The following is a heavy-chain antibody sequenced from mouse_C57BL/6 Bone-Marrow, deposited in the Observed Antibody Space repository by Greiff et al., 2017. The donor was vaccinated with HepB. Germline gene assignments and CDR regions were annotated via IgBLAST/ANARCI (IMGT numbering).Heavy chain of an antibody. CDR3: VRQDHGYAMDY. V-gene: IGHV10-1*01. J-gene: IGHJ4*01. CDR2: IRSKSNNYAT. CDR1: GFSFNTYA. Sequence: EVKLVESGGGLVQPKGSLKLSCAASGFSFNTYAMNWVRQAPGKGLEWVARIRSKSNNYATYYADSVKDRFTISRDDSESMLYLQMNNLKTEDTAMYYCVRQDHGYAMDYWGQGTSVTVSS.